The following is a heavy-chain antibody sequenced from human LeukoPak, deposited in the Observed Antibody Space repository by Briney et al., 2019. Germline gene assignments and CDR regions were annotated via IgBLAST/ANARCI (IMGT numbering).Heavy chain of an antibody. Sequence: ASVKVSCKVSGYTLTELSMHWVRQAPGKGLEWMGGFDPEDGETIYAQKFQGRVTMTEDTSTDTAYMELSSLRSEDTAVYYCAIDPTYYYDSSGYIYWGQGTLVTVSS. CDR2: FDPEDGET. D-gene: IGHD3-22*01. CDR1: GYTLTELS. V-gene: IGHV1-24*01. CDR3: AIDPTYYYDSSGYIY. J-gene: IGHJ4*02.